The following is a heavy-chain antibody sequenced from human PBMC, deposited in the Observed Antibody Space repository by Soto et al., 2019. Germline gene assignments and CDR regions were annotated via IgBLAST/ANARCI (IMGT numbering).Heavy chain of an antibody. CDR2: LIVILGST. Sequence: SVKVSCKSSGGTFNSFAFSWVRQAPGEGLEWMGGLIVILGSTNYAQKFEGRVTITADEGSSTAYMEMSGLRSEDTAVYFCAGGYYDSSGYSIDYWGQGTQVTVSS. CDR3: AGGYYDSSGYSIDY. CDR1: GGTFNSFA. D-gene: IGHD3-22*01. J-gene: IGHJ4*02. V-gene: IGHV1-69*13.